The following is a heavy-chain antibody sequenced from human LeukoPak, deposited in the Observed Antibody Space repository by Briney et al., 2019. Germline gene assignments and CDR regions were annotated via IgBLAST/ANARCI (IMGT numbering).Heavy chain of an antibody. CDR2: IQHNGNIK. J-gene: IGHJ4*02. CDR3: ARDVFADSSGGSFDF. CDR1: GFSISGYW. D-gene: IGHD3-16*01. V-gene: IGHV3-7*01. Sequence: GGSLRLSCAASGFSISGYWMTWVRQAPGKGLEWVGNIQHNGNIKNYVDSVRGRFTISRDNSKKSLFLQMNSLRAEDTALYYCARDVFADSSGGSFDFWGQGTLVTVSS.